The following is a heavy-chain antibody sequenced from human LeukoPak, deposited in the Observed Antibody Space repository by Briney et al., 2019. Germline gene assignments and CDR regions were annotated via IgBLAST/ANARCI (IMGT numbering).Heavy chain of an antibody. D-gene: IGHD5-12*01. CDR2: IIPIFGTT. CDR1: GGTFSSYT. Sequence: SVKVSCKASGGTFSSYTISWVRQAPGQGLEWMGGIIPIFGTTNYAQKFQGRDTITADDSTSTAYMELSSLRSEDTAVYYCARSVGYSGYGIDYWGQGTLVTVSS. V-gene: IGHV1-69*13. J-gene: IGHJ4*02. CDR3: ARSVGYSGYGIDY.